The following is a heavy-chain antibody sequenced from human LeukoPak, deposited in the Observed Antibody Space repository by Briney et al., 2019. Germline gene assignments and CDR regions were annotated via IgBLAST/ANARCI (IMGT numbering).Heavy chain of an antibody. V-gene: IGHV7-4-1*02. J-gene: IGHJ5*02. D-gene: IGHD3-22*01. Sequence: ASVKVSCKASGYTFTNYGITWVRQAPGQGLEWMGWIDSKTGNPTYAQGFTGRFVFSLDTSVTTAYLQISSLKAEDTAVYYCARDVGYYDSSGYYLGWFDPWGQGTLVTVSS. CDR1: GYTFTNYG. CDR2: IDSKTGNP. CDR3: ARDVGYYDSSGYYLGWFDP.